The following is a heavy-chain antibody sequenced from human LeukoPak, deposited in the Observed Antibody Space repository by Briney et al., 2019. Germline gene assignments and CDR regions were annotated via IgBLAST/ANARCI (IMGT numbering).Heavy chain of an antibody. V-gene: IGHV4-34*01. CDR2: INRSGST. CDR3: ARDELHNWFDP. D-gene: IGHD1-7*01. CDR1: GGSFSAYY. Sequence: SETLSLTCAVYGGSFSAYYWTWIRQPPGKGLEWIGEINRSGSTNYNPSLKSRVTISVDTSKNQFSLKLSSVTAADTAVYYCARDELHNWFDPWGQGTLFPVSS. J-gene: IGHJ5*02.